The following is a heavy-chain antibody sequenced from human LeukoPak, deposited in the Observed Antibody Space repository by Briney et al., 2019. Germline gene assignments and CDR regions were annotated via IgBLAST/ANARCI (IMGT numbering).Heavy chain of an antibody. V-gene: IGHV1-69*01. CDR2: IIPIFGTA. CDR3: ATGRDIVVVPDHY. J-gene: IGHJ4*02. D-gene: IGHD2-2*01. CDR1: GGTFSRYA. Sequence: ASVKVSCKASGGTFSRYAISWVRQAPGQGLEWMGGIIPIFGTANYAQKFQGRVTIIADESTSTAYMELSSLRSEDTAVYYCATGRDIVVVPDHYWGQGTLVTVSS.